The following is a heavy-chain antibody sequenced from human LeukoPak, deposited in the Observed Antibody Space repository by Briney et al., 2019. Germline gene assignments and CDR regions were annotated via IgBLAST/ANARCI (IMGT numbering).Heavy chain of an antibody. CDR2: IYHSGST. CDR3: ARVGDYYYYMDV. D-gene: IGHD3-3*01. CDR1: GGSISSGYY. V-gene: IGHV4-38-2*02. Sequence: PSETLSLTCTVSGGSISSGYYWGWIRQPPGKGLEWIGSIYHSGSTYYNPSLKSRVTISVDTSKNQFSLKLSSVTAADTAVYYCARVGDYYYYMDVWGKGTTVTVSS. J-gene: IGHJ6*03.